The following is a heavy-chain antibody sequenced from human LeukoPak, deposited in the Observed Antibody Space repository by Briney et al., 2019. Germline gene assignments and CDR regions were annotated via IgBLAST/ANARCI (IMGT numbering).Heavy chain of an antibody. CDR1: GGSFSNFY. CDR2: INSSGGI. D-gene: IGHD3-16*01. J-gene: IGHJ1*01. V-gene: IGHV4-34*01. CDR3: VRGGGGPRLQH. Sequence: SETLSLTCAVYGGSFSNFYWTWIRQPPGKGPEWIGEINSSGGINYNPSLKSRVTMSIAASRNQFSLRLTSVTAADTAVYYCVRGGGGPRLQHWGQGTLVTVSS.